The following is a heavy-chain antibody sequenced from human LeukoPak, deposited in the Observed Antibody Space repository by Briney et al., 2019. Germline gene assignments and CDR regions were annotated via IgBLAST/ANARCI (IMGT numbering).Heavy chain of an antibody. CDR3: ARGIPGYFGTSGYYYEY. Sequence: SETLSLTCAVSGDSISSNYWWTWVRQPPGKGLEWIGEIHHSGSTNYSPSLKSRVTVSVGNSRNDFSLSLTSVSAADMAVYYCARGIPGYFGTSGYYYEYWGQGTLVTVSS. CDR1: GDSISSNYW. D-gene: IGHD3-22*01. CDR2: IHHSGST. V-gene: IGHV4-4*02. J-gene: IGHJ4*02.